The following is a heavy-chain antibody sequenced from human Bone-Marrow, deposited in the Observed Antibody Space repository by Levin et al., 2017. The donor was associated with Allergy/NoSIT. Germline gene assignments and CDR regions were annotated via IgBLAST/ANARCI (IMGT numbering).Heavy chain of an antibody. CDR1: GGSFGGYY. J-gene: IGHJ3*01. D-gene: IGHD2-8*02. CDR3: VVFSLRYGTCET. CDR2: ISHRGST. Sequence: SETLSLTCAVSGGSFGGYYWSWLRQPPGKGPEWLGEISHRGSTTYNPSLKSRVPIPVASSRNQFSVNLNYVTAPDTAVYYCVVFSLRYGTCETWGQGTMVTVSS. V-gene: IGHV4-34*01.